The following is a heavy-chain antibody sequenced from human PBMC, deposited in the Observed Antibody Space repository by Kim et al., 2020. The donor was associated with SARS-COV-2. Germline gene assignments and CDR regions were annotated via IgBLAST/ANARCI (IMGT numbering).Heavy chain of an antibody. D-gene: IGHD6-19*01. CDR1: GESFTDYY. V-gene: IGHV4-34*01. CDR2: INYRGNS. Sequence: SETLSLTCAVYGESFTDYYWSWIRQTPGKGLEWIGEINYRGNSVYNPSLRSRITISIDPSKKQFSVNLRSVTAADMAVYYCARVSGTSVARIYLDYWGQGVLVTVSS. J-gene: IGHJ4*02. CDR3: ARVSGTSVARIYLDY.